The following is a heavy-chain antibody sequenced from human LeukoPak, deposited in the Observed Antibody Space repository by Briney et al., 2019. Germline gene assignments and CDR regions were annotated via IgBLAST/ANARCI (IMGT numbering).Heavy chain of an antibody. J-gene: IGHJ3*02. D-gene: IGHD2-15*01. CDR3: AREIYCSASSCTGGVFDI. CDR1: GFTVSGNY. Sequence: GGSLRLSCAASGFTVSGNYMSWVRQAPGKGLEWVSVIYSGGSTYYADSVKGRFTISRDNSKNTLYLQMNSLRVEDTAVYYCAREIYCSASSCTGGVFDIWGQGTMVTVSS. V-gene: IGHV3-53*01. CDR2: IYSGGST.